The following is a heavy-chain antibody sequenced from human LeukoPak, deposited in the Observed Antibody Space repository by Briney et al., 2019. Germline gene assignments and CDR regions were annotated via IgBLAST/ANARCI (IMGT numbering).Heavy chain of an antibody. CDR1: GGSISGYY. V-gene: IGHV4-59*01. J-gene: IGHJ5*02. Sequence: SSETLSLTCTVSGGSISGYYWSWIRQPPGEGLEWIGYIYYSGSTNYNPSLRSRVTISVDTSKNQFSLRLTSVTATDTAVYYCARLHSSRAEEFDPWGQGTLVTVSS. CDR3: ARLHSSRAEEFDP. CDR2: IYYSGST.